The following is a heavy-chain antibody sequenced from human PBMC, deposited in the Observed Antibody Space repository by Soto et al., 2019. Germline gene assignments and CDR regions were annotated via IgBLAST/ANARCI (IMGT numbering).Heavy chain of an antibody. D-gene: IGHD3-16*01. V-gene: IGHV3-74*01. J-gene: IGHJ6*02. CDR3: ARGLKGYYGVDV. CDR2: INSDGSST. CDR1: GFTFSSYW. Sequence: GGCLRLSCAASGFTFSSYWMHWVRQAPGKGLVWVSRINSDGSSTSYADSVKGRFTISRDNAKNTLYLQMNSLRAEDTAVYYCARGLKGYYGVDVWGQGTTVTVSS.